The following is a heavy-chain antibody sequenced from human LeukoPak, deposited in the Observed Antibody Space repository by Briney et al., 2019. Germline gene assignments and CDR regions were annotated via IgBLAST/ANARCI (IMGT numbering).Heavy chain of an antibody. CDR2: INHSGST. D-gene: IGHD3-3*01. J-gene: IGHJ6*03. Sequence: SETLSLTCAVYGGSFSGYYWSWIRQPPGKGLEWIGEINHSGSTNYNPSLKSRVTISVDTSKNQFSLKLSSVTAADTAVYYCARTPLEYYGFWSGYPHGYMDVWGKGTTVTVSS. CDR1: GGSFSGYY. V-gene: IGHV4-34*01. CDR3: ARTPLEYYGFWSGYPHGYMDV.